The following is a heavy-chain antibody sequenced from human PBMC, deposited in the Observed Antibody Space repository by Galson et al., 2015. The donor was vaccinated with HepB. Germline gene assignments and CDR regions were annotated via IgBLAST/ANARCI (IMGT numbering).Heavy chain of an antibody. Sequence: SLRLSCAGSGFIFHESAMFWVRHVPGKGLEWVSGISGNGKSIGYAESVRGRFTISRDNAKNALFLQMNGLRVEDTAFYHCAKGSYYDVSKYREIRDWGQGTLVTVSS. J-gene: IGHJ4*02. CDR2: ISGNGKSI. CDR1: GFIFHESA. D-gene: IGHD3-22*01. V-gene: IGHV3-9*01. CDR3: AKGSYYDVSKYREIRD.